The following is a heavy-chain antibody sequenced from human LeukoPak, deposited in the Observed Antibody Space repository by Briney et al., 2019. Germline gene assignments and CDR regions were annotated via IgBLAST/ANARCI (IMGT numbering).Heavy chain of an antibody. CDR2: INPNSGGT. J-gene: IGHJ6*02. Sequence: ASVEVSCKASGYTFTGYYMHWVRQAPGQGREWMGWINPNSGGTNYAQKFQGRVTMTRDTSISTAYMELSRLRSDDTAVYYCARECGYGRCGMDVWGQGTTVTVSS. CDR1: GYTFTGYY. D-gene: IGHD5-12*01. CDR3: ARECGYGRCGMDV. V-gene: IGHV1-2*02.